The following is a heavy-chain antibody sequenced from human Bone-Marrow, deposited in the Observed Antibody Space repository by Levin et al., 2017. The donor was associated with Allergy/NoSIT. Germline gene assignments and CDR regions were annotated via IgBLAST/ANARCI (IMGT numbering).Heavy chain of an antibody. CDR1: GGSFSGYY. Sequence: PSETLSLTCAVYGGSFSGYYWSWIRQPPGKGLEWIGEINHSGSTNYNPSLKSRVTISVDTSKNQFSLKLSSATAADTAVYYCARGRSGGYRKTRFFDYWGQGTLVTVSS. J-gene: IGHJ4*02. D-gene: IGHD3-22*01. CDR2: INHSGST. V-gene: IGHV4-34*01. CDR3: ARGRSGGYRKTRFFDY.